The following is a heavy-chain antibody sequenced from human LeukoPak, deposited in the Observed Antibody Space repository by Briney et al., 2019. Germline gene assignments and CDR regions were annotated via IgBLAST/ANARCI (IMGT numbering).Heavy chain of an antibody. CDR3: ARPGYRSRYFDY. Sequence: HGESLKISCKGSGYSFTNYWIGWVRQMPGKGLEWMGIVNPGDSETTYSPSFQGQVTISADKSISTAYLQWSSLKASDSAMYYCARPGYRSRYFDYWGQGILVTVSS. D-gene: IGHD6-19*01. CDR2: VNPGDSET. J-gene: IGHJ4*02. V-gene: IGHV5-51*01. CDR1: GYSFTNYW.